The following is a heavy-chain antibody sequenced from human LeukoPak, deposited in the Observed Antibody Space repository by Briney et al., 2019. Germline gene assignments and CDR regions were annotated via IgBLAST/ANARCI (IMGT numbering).Heavy chain of an antibody. CDR3: AKQLGYCSDGSCYFPY. CDR2: ISNNGGYT. Sequence: GGSLRLSCAASGFTFSSYAMNWVRQGPGKGLEWVSAISNNGGYTYYADSVQGRFTTTRDNSKSTLCLQMNSLRAEDTAVYYCAKQLGYCSDGSCYFPYWGQGTLVTVSS. CDR1: GFTFSSYA. V-gene: IGHV3-23*01. D-gene: IGHD2-15*01. J-gene: IGHJ4*02.